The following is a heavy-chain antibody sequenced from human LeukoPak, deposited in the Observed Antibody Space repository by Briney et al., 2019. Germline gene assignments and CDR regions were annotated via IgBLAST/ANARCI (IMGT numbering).Heavy chain of an antibody. Sequence: GGSLRLSCAASGFTFSSYWMHWVRQAPGKGLVGVSRINSDGSSTSYADSVKGRFTISRDNAKNTLYLQMDSLRAEDTAVYYCALMVRGFTFDYWGQGTLVTVSS. CDR1: GFTFSSYW. CDR3: ALMVRGFTFDY. CDR2: INSDGSST. V-gene: IGHV3-74*01. D-gene: IGHD3-10*01. J-gene: IGHJ4*02.